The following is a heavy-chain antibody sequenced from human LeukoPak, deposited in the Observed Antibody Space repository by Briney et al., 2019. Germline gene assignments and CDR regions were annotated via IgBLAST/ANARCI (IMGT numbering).Heavy chain of an antibody. D-gene: IGHD2-15*01. V-gene: IGHV3-23*01. CDR1: GFTFSSYA. Sequence: GGSLRLSCAASGFTFSSYAMTWVRQVPGKGLEWVSTVTSGSGVNTYYADSVKGRFTLSRDNSRNTLYLQMNSLRAEDTAVYHCGRDCTGGTCHSGYWGQGILVTVSS. CDR3: GRDCTGGTCHSGY. CDR2: VTSGSGVNT. J-gene: IGHJ4*02.